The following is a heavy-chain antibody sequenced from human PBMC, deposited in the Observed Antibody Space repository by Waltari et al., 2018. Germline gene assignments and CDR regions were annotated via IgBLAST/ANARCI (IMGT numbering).Heavy chain of an antibody. D-gene: IGHD1-7*01. CDR1: GGSISSYY. CDR2: IYYSGST. V-gene: IGHV4-59*01. Sequence: QVQLQESGPGLVKPSETLSLTCTVPGGSISSYYWSWIRQPPGKGLEWIGYIYYSGSTNYNPSLKSRVTISVDTSKNQFSLKLSSVTAADTAVYYCARGQLELPPFRWFDPWGQGTLVTVSS. CDR3: ARGQLELPPFRWFDP. J-gene: IGHJ5*02.